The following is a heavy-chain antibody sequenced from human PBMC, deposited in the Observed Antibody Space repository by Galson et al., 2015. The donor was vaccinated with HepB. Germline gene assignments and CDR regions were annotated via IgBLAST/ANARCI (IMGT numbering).Heavy chain of an antibody. CDR2: IYSSGRS. CDR3: AIHPYTNGWLYWHFDL. V-gene: IGHV4-39*01. CDR1: GGSISSSNYY. D-gene: IGHD6-19*01. J-gene: IGHJ2*01. Sequence: ETLSLTCTVSGGSISSSNYYWAWIRQPPGKGLEWIGGIYSSGRSHYIPSLKSRVAISVDTSKNQFSLRLSSVAAAATAVYYCAIHPYTNGWLYWHFDLWGRGTLVTVSS.